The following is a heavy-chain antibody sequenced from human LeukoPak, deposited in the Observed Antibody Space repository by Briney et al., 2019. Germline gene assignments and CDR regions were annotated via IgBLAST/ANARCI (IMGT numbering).Heavy chain of an antibody. CDR3: ARRHTYYYDSSGYPLDAFDI. CDR1: GGVSSRVFSDHY. J-gene: IGHJ3*02. Sequence: SETLSLTCAVSGGVSSRVFSDHYWGWIRQSPGKGLEWIGEVNDRGGTNYNPSLKSRVTISVDTSKNQFSLKLSSVTAADTAVYYCARRHTYYYDSSGYPLDAFDIWGQGTMVTVSS. CDR2: VNDRGGT. V-gene: IGHV4-34*01. D-gene: IGHD3-22*01.